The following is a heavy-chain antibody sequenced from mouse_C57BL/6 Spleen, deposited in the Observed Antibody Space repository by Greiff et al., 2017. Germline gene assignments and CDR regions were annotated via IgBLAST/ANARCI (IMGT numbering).Heavy chain of an antibody. CDR1: GFNIKDYY. D-gene: IGHD1-1*01. J-gene: IGHJ2*01. CDR2: IDPENGDT. V-gene: IGHV14-4*01. Sequence: EVQLMESGAELVRPGASVKLSCTASGFNIKDYYMHWVKQRPEQGLEWIGWIDPENGDTEYAAKFQGKATITVDTSSNTAYLQLSSLPSEDTAVYYCTTSRITTVVATGYFDDWGQGTTLTVSS. CDR3: TTSRITTVVATGYFDD.